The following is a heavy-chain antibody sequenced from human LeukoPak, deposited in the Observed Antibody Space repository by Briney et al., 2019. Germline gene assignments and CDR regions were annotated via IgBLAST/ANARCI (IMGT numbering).Heavy chain of an antibody. V-gene: IGHV3-7*01. J-gene: IGHJ4*03. CDR3: ARVQWELRGVGSYFEY. CDR1: GFTFNSYW. CDR2: IKQDGSEK. Sequence: GGSLRLSCAASGFTFNSYWMSWVRQAPGKGLQWVANIKQDGSEKYYVDSVKGRFTMSRDNAKNSLYLQMNSLRAEDTAVYYCARVQWELRGVGSYFEYWGQGALVTVSS. D-gene: IGHD1-26*01.